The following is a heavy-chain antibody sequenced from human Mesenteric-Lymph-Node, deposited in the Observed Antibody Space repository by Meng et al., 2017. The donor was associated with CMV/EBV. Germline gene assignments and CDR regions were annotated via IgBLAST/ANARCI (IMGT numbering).Heavy chain of an antibody. D-gene: IGHD2-2*01. V-gene: IGHV1-2*02. Sequence: ASVKVSCKTSGYTFTGYYMHWVRQAPGRGLEWMGWINPNSGGTNYAQKFQGRVTMTGDTSISTVYMELSRLRSDDTAVYYCTRDLHMPVPVSGYWGQGTLVTVSS. CDR3: TRDLHMPVPVSGY. CDR1: GYTFTGYY. CDR2: INPNSGGT. J-gene: IGHJ4*02.